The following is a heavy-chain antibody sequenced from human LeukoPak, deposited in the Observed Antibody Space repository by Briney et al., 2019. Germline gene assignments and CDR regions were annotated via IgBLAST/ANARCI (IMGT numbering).Heavy chain of an antibody. Sequence: PGGSLRLSCTASGFTFGDYAMSWFRQAPGKGLEWVGFIRSKAYGGTTEYAASVKGRFTISRDDSKSIAYLQMNSLKTEDTAVYYCTTDPFMWWELPHPWGQGTLVTVSS. D-gene: IGHD1-26*01. CDR3: TTDPFMWWELPHP. CDR1: GFTFGDYA. J-gene: IGHJ5*02. V-gene: IGHV3-49*03. CDR2: IRSKAYGGTT.